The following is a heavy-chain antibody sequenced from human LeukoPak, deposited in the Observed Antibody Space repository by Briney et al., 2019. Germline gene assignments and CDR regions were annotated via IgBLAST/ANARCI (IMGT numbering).Heavy chain of an antibody. CDR1: GVSSSSSGHY. J-gene: IGHJ4*02. V-gene: IGHV4-30-2*05. CDR3: AAVDTVDDDSHYIDF. CDR2: VYQSGIT. Sequence: PSQTLSLTCTVSGVSSSSSGHYWSWIRQPPGKGLEWIGYVYQSGITYYNPSLKSRVTISLDIFKNQFSLELSSVTAADTAVYFCAAVDTVDDDSHYIDFWGQGALVTVSS. D-gene: IGHD5-18*01.